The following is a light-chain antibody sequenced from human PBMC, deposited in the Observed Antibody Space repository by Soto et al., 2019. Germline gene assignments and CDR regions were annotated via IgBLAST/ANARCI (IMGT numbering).Light chain of an antibody. CDR1: SSNIGAHYD. Sequence: QSVLTQPPSVSGAPGQRVTISCTGSSSNIGAHYDVHWYQQLPGTAPKLLIYGNSSRPSGVPDRFSGSKSGTSASLAITGLQAEDEADYYCQSYDNSLSGYVFGTGTKLTVL. J-gene: IGLJ1*01. CDR3: QSYDNSLSGYV. CDR2: GNS. V-gene: IGLV1-40*01.